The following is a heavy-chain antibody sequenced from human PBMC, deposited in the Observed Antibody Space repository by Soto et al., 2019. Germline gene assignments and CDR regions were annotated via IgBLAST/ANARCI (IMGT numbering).Heavy chain of an antibody. CDR2: IKSKVDGGTT. D-gene: IGHD4-17*01. CDR1: GFTFSNAW. CDR3: TTDLAVTHNYYCYVMDV. J-gene: IGHJ6*02. V-gene: IGHV3-15*01. Sequence: EVQLVESGGGLVKPGGSLRLSCAASGFTFSNAWMNWVRQSPGKGLEWIGRIKSKVDGGTTEYAAHVKVRFTISRDDSKNTLYLQMNSLKTEDRAVYFCTTDLAVTHNYYCYVMDVWGQGTTVTVSS.